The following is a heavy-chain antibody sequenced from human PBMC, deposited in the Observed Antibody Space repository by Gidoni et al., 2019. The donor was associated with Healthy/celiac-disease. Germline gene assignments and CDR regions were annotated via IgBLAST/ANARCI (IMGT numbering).Heavy chain of an antibody. V-gene: IGHV3-23*01. J-gene: IGHJ3*02. CDR1: GFTFSSYA. Sequence: EVQLLESGGGLVQPGGSVRHSCASSGFTFSSYAMSWVRQAQGKGLAWVSAISGSGGSTYYADSVKGRFTISRDNSKNTLYLQMNSLRAEDTAVYYCAKDRYAFDIWGQGTMVTVSS. CDR2: ISGSGGST. CDR3: AKDRYAFDI.